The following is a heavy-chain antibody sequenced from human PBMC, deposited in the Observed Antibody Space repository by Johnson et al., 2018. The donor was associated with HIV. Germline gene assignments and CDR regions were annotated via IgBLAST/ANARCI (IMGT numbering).Heavy chain of an antibody. D-gene: IGHD1-14*01. Sequence: VQLVESGGGLVKPVGSLRLSCAASGFTFSNAWMSWVRQAPGKGLEWVANIKQDGSEKYYVDSVKGRFTISRDNAKNSLYLQMNSLRAEDTAVYYCASALLYKPDDAFDIWGQGTMVTVSS. J-gene: IGHJ3*02. CDR1: GFTFSNAW. V-gene: IGHV3-7*05. CDR2: IKQDGSEK. CDR3: ASALLYKPDDAFDI.